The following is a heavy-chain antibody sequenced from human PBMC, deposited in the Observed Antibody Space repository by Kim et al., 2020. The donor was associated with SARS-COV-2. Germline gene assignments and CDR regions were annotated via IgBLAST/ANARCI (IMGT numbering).Heavy chain of an antibody. CDR2: IIPIFGTA. J-gene: IGHJ4*02. Sequence: SVKVSCKASGGTFSSYAISWVRQAPGQGLEWMGGIIPIFGTANYAQKFQGRVTITADESTSTAYMELSSLRSEDTAVYYCARDDYDYVWGSYRPAYFDYWGQGTLVTVSS. CDR3: ARDDYDYVWGSYRPAYFDY. CDR1: GGTFSSYA. D-gene: IGHD3-16*02. V-gene: IGHV1-69*13.